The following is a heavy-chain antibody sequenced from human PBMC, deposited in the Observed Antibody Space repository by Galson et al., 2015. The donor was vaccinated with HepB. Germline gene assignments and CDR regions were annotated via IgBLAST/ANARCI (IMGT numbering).Heavy chain of an antibody. V-gene: IGHV1-18*04. CDR3: ARDVRDYGDHAFDI. D-gene: IGHD4-17*01. CDR1: GYTFTTFG. Sequence: SVKVSCKASGYTFTTFGFSWVRQAPGQGLEWMGWISAYNNNTIYAQKLHGRVTMTTSTSTTTAYMELRSLRSDDTAVYYCARDVRDYGDHAFDIWGQGTMVTVSS. J-gene: IGHJ3*02. CDR2: ISAYNNNT.